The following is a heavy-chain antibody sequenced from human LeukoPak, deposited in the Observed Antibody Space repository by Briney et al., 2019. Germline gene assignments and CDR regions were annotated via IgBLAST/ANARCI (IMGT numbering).Heavy chain of an antibody. CDR2: IIPIFGTA. Sequence: ASVKVSCKASGGTFSSYAIRWVRQAPGQGLEWMGGIIPIFGTANYAQKFQGRVTITADESTSTAYMELSSLRSEDTAVYYCARSSSSWFNWFDPWGQGTLVTVSS. J-gene: IGHJ5*02. D-gene: IGHD6-13*01. CDR1: GGTFSSYA. V-gene: IGHV1-69*13. CDR3: ARSSSSWFNWFDP.